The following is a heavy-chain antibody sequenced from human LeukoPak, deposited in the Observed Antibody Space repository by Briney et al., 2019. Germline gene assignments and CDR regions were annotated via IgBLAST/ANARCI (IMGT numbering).Heavy chain of an antibody. CDR2: ISSSSSTI. V-gene: IGHV3-48*01. CDR1: GFTFSSYS. CDR3: ARDEREWELGAFDI. Sequence: GGSLRLSCAASGFTFSSYSMNWVRQAPGKGLEWVSYISSSSSTIYYADSVKGRFTISRDNSKNTLYLQMNSLRAEDTAVYYCARDEREWELGAFDIWGQGTVVTVSS. J-gene: IGHJ3*02. D-gene: IGHD1-26*01.